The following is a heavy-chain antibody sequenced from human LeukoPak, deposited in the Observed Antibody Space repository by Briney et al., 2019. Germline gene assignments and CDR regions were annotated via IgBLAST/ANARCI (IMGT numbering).Heavy chain of an antibody. CDR1: GFTFSSYG. V-gene: IGHV3-30*18. CDR3: AKVPHGDYAVDY. CDR2: ISYDGSNK. J-gene: IGHJ4*02. Sequence: GRSLRLSCAASGFTFSSYGMHWVRQAPGKGLEWVAVISYDGSNKYYADSVKGRFTISRDNSKNTLYLQMNSLRAEDTAVYYCAKVPHGDYAVDYWGQGTLVTVSS. D-gene: IGHD4-17*01.